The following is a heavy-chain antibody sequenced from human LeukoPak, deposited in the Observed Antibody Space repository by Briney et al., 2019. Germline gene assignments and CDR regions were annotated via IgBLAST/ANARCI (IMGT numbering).Heavy chain of an antibody. CDR1: GYSISSGYY. CDR3: ASGLRGYYYCYMDV. V-gene: IGHV4-38-2*02. J-gene: IGHJ6*03. Sequence: SETLSLTCTVSGYSISSGYYWGWIRQPPGKGLEWIGSIYHSGSTYYNPSLKSRVTISVDTSKNQFSLKLSSVTAADTAVYYCASGLRGYYYCYMDVWGKGTTVTVSS. CDR2: IYHSGST.